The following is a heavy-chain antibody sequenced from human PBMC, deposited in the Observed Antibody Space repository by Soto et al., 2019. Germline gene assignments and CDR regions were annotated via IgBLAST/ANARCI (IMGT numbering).Heavy chain of an antibody. CDR1: GFTFSSVG. CDR3: AGRVAAGGGMDV. D-gene: IGHD6-13*01. CDR2: VSTSSGYI. V-gene: IGHV3-21*01. J-gene: IGHJ6*02. Sequence: EVQLVESGGGLVKPGGSLRLSCAASGFTFSSVGLNWVRQAPGKGLEWVASVSTSSGYIHYADSAKGRFTISRDNANNSLFLQMNMLRVEDTAVYYCAGRVAAGGGMDVWGQGTTVTVSS.